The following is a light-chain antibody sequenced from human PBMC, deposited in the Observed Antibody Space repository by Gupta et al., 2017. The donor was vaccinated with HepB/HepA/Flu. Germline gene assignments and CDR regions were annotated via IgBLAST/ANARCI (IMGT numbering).Light chain of an antibody. CDR1: QGIRND. J-gene: IGKJ1*01. CDR2: AAS. Sequence: IQMTPSPSSLSASIGDRVAITCRASQGIRNDVSWYQQKPGKAPKLLIFAASSLQSGVPSRFSGSGSGTDFTLTISSLQPEDFATYYGLQDDTYPPTFGQGTKVEVE. V-gene: IGKV1-6*01. CDR3: LQDDTYPPT.